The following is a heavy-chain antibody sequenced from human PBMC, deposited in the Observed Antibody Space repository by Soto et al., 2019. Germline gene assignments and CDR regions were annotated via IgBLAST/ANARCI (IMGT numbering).Heavy chain of an antibody. CDR3: AKDPTAYNWNGCLDNIGFDY. D-gene: IGHD1-20*01. V-gene: IGHV3-23*01. Sequence: PVGSLRLSCAASGFTFSSYAMSWVRQAPGKGLEWVSAISASGGSTYYADSVKGRFTISRDNSKNTLYLQMNSLRAEDTAVYYCAKDPTAYNWNGCLDNIGFDYWGQGTLVTVSS. CDR2: ISASGGST. CDR1: GFTFSSYA. J-gene: IGHJ4*02.